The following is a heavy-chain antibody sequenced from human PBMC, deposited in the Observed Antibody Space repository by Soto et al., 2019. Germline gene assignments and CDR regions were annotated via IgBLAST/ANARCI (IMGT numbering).Heavy chain of an antibody. CDR1: GGTFSSYA. CDR3: ARGRWLGAGPGYYFDY. D-gene: IGHD3-10*01. J-gene: IGHJ4*02. CDR2: IIPIFGTA. Sequence: SVKVSCKASGGTFSSYAISWVRQAPGQGLEWMGGIIPIFGTANYAQKFQGRVTITADESTSTAYMELSSLRSEDTAVYYCARGRWLGAGPGYYFDYWGQGTLVTVSS. V-gene: IGHV1-69*13.